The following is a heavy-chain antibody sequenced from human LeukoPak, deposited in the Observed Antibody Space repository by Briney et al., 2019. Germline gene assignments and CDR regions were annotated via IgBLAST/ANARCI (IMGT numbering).Heavy chain of an antibody. CDR2: ISSSSSYI. J-gene: IGHJ4*02. D-gene: IGHD1-26*01. Sequence: GGSLRLSCAASGFTFSSYSMNWVRQAPGKGLEWVSSISSSSSYIYYADSVKGRFTISRDNAKNSLYLQMNSLRAEDTAVYYCARDPIVGATTGDYWGQGTLVTVSS. CDR1: GFTFSSYS. V-gene: IGHV3-21*01. CDR3: ARDPIVGATTGDY.